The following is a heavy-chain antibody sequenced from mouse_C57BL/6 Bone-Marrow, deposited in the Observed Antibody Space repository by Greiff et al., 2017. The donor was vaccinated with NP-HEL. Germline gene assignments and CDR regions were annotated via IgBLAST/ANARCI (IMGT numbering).Heavy chain of an antibody. D-gene: IGHD1-1*01. CDR2: IDPETGGT. CDR1: GYTFTDYE. CDR3: TRKSYGSRVDD. Sequence: VQLQQSGAELVRPGASVTLSCKASGYTFTDYEMHWVKQTPVHGLEWIGAIDPETGGTAYNQKFKGKAILTADKSSSTAYMELRSLTSEDSAVYYCTRKSYGSRVDDWGQGTTLTVSS. J-gene: IGHJ2*01. V-gene: IGHV1-15*01.